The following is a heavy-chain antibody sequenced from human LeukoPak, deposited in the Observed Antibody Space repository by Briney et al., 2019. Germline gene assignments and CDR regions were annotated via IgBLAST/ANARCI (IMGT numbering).Heavy chain of an antibody. V-gene: IGHV3-30-3*01. CDR2: ISYAGSNE. J-gene: IGHJ4*02. D-gene: IGHD1-20*01. CDR1: GFIFSSYA. CDR3: AKDFNLERFDY. Sequence: PGGSLRLSCAASGFIFSSYAMHWVRQAPGKGLQWEAVISYAGSNEYYADSVKGRFSISRDNSKNTLYLQMNSLRAEDTAVYYCAKDFNLERFDYWGQGTLVTVSS.